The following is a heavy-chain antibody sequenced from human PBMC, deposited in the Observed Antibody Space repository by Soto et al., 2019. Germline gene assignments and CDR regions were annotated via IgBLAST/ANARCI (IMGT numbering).Heavy chain of an antibody. CDR1: GGSLSGYY. Sequence: SETLSLTCAVYGGSLSGYYWSWIRQPPGKGLEWIGEINHSGSTNYNPSLKSRVTISVDTSKNQFSLKLSSVTAADTAVYYCARGDYYGMDVWGQGTTVTVSS. V-gene: IGHV4-34*01. CDR2: INHSGST. CDR3: ARGDYYGMDV. J-gene: IGHJ6*02.